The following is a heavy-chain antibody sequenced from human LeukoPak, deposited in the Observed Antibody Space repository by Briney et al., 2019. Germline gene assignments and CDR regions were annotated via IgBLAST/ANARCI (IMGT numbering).Heavy chain of an antibody. CDR3: AREADGYRNWGDAFDI. J-gene: IGHJ3*02. CDR1: GFTFSSYE. CDR2: ISSSGSTI. Sequence: GGSLRLSCAASGFTFSSYEMNWVRQAPGKGLEWVSYISSSGSTIYYADSVKGRFTISRGNAKNSLYLQMNSLRAEDTAVYYCAREADGYRNWGDAFDIWGQGTTVTISS. D-gene: IGHD5-24*01. V-gene: IGHV3-48*03.